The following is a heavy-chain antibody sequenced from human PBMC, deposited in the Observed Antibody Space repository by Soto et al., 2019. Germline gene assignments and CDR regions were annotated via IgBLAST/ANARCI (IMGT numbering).Heavy chain of an antibody. Sequence: EVQLLESGGGLVQPGGSLRLSCAASGFTFSSYAMWWVRQAPGKGLECVSAISGGGETTYYADSVKRRFTISSDNSKNTLYLQMNSLRAEDTAVYYCAFNSGSGSYYFDYWGQGTLVTVSS. J-gene: IGHJ4*02. V-gene: IGHV3-23*01. CDR2: ISGGGETT. D-gene: IGHD3-10*01. CDR1: GFTFSSYA. CDR3: AFNSGSGSYYFDY.